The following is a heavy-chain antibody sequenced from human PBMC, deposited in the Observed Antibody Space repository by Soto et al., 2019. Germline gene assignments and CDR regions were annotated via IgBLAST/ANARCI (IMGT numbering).Heavy chain of an antibody. CDR1: GFTFSIYA. CDR3: AKVDRARGPWRIAVAGSGGYFDD. D-gene: IGHD6-19*01. V-gene: IGHV3-23*01. Sequence: LRLSCAASGFTFSIYAMSWVRQAPVKGLEWVSAISGSGGSTYYADSVKGRFTISRDNSKNTLYLQMNSLRAEDTAVYYCAKVDRARGPWRIAVAGSGGYFDDWGQGTLVTVVS. CDR2: ISGSGGST. J-gene: IGHJ4*02.